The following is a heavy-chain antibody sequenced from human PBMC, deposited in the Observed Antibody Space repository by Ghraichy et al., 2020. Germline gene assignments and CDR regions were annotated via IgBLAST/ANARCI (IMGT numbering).Heavy chain of an antibody. V-gene: IGHV3-33*01. Sequence: GGSLRLSCVASGFTFRSYGMHWVRQAPGKGLEWMGVIWFDGSQKEYADSVKGRFTISRDNSKNTVYLQMNSLRAEDTAVYYCVRDDPPRGAVRSDAFDIWGQGTMVNVFS. D-gene: IGHD2-15*01. CDR2: IWFDGSQK. J-gene: IGHJ3*02. CDR1: GFTFRSYG. CDR3: VRDDPPRGAVRSDAFDI.